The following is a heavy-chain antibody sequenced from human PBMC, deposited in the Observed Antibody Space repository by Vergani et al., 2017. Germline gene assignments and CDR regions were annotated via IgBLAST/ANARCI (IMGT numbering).Heavy chain of an antibody. CDR3: ARDNWGLGYYYYYMDV. D-gene: IGHD7-27*01. CDR1: GFTFSDYY. J-gene: IGHJ6*03. CDR2: ISSSGSTI. Sequence: QVQLVESGGGLVKPGGSLRLSCAASGFTFSDYYMSWIRQAPGKGLEWVAYISSSGSTIYYADAVKGRFTISRDTAKNSLYLQMNSLRAEDTAVYYCARDNWGLGYYYYYMDVWGKGTTVTVSS. V-gene: IGHV3-11*01.